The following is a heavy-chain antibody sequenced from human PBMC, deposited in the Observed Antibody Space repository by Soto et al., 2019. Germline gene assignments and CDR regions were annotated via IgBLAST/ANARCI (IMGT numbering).Heavy chain of an antibody. CDR1: GGSIISYY. J-gene: IGHJ5*02. Sequence: SETLSLTCTVSGGSIISYYWIWIRHPPLKGLEWIGYIYYSGSTNYNPSLKSRVTISVDTSKNQFSLKLSSVTAADTAVYYCARGFEVWFDPWGQGTLVTVSS. CDR2: IYYSGST. CDR3: ARGFEVWFDP. V-gene: IGHV4-59*12.